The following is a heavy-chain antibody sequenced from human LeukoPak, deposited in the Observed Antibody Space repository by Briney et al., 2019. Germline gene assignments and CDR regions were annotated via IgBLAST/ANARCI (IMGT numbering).Heavy chain of an antibody. D-gene: IGHD6-19*01. Sequence: PGGSLRLSRAASGFTFSSYDMHWVRQATGKGLEWVSAISGSGGSTYYADSVKGRFTISRDSSKNTLDLQMDSLRAEDTAVYYCARDYASSGWYHKSYFQHWGQGTLVTVSS. J-gene: IGHJ1*01. CDR2: ISGSGGST. V-gene: IGHV3-23*01. CDR1: GFTFSSYD. CDR3: ARDYASSGWYHKSYFQH.